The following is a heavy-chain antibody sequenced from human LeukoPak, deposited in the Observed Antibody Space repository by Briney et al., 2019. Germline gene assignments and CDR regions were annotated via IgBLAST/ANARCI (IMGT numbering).Heavy chain of an antibody. Sequence: GGSLKLSCEASGFTLSGSAMHWVRQASGKGLEWVGRIRSTTDTAYAASVKGRFTISRDDSKNTAYLQMNSLKTEDTALYYCTGGYSGRSMYAFDIWGQGTMVTVSS. V-gene: IGHV3-73*01. CDR2: IRSTTDT. CDR1: GFTLSGSA. D-gene: IGHD1-26*01. CDR3: TGGYSGRSMYAFDI. J-gene: IGHJ3*02.